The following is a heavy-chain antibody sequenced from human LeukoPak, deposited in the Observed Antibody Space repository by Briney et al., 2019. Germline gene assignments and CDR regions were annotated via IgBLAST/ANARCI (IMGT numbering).Heavy chain of an antibody. CDR1: GFTFSSYW. J-gene: IGHJ5*02. Sequence: PGGSLRLSCAASGFTFSSYWMSWVRQAPGKGLEWVANIKQDGSEKYYVDSVKGRFTISRDNAKNSLYLQMNSLRAEDTAVYYCAKDVPNCRGGSCYFNWFDPWGQGTLVTVSS. CDR2: IKQDGSEK. V-gene: IGHV3-7*01. D-gene: IGHD2-15*01. CDR3: AKDVPNCRGGSCYFNWFDP.